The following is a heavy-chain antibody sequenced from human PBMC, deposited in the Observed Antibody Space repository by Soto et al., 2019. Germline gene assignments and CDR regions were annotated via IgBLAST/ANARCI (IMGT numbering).Heavy chain of an antibody. V-gene: IGHV1-46*01. CDR1: GYTFTSYY. CDR3: AGDNVLAARRQNWFDP. J-gene: IGHJ5*02. Sequence: ASVKVSCKASGYTFTSYYMHWVRQAPGQGLEWMGIINPSGGSTSYAQKFQGRVTMTRDTSTSTVYMELSSLRSEDTAVYYCAGDNVLAARRQNWFDPWGQGTLVTVSS. CDR2: INPSGGST. D-gene: IGHD6-6*01.